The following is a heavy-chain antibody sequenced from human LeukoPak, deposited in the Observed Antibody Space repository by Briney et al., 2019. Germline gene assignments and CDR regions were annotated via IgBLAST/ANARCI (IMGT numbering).Heavy chain of an antibody. J-gene: IGHJ1*01. D-gene: IGHD2-15*01. CDR3: ARGPVGAASAEYFQH. Sequence: SVKVSCKASGGTFSSYAIGWVRQAPGQGLEWMGGIIPIFGTANYAQKFQGRVTITADESTSTAYMELSSLRSEDTAVYCCARGPVGAASAEYFQHWGQGTLVTVSS. CDR2: IIPIFGTA. V-gene: IGHV1-69*13. CDR1: GGTFSSYA.